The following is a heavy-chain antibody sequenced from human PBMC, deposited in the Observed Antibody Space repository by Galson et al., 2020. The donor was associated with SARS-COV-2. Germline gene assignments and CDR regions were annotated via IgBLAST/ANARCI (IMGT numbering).Heavy chain of an antibody. V-gene: IGHV4-30-4*01. CDR2: IYYSGST. Sequence: SETLSLTCTVSGGSLSNGDYYWSWIRHPPGKGLEWIGYIYYSGSTYYNPSLKSRVTISVDTSKNQFSLKLSSGTAADSAVYYCASAQGGTSCGVVRYFDYWGQGTLVTVSS. D-gene: IGHD3-3*01. CDR1: GGSLSNGDYY. CDR3: ASAQGGTSCGVVRYFDY. J-gene: IGHJ4*02.